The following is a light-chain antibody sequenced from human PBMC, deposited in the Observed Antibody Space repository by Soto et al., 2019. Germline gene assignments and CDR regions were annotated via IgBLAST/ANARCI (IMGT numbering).Light chain of an antibody. V-gene: IGKV3-20*01. CDR1: QSVSSSY. CDR2: GAS. CDR3: QQYGSLWT. Sequence: EIVLTQSPGTLSLSPGERATLSCRASQSVSSSYLAWYQQKPGQAPRLLIYGASSRATGIPDRFSGSGSGTDFTFNISRLEPDDFAVYYCQQYGSLWTFGQGTKVEIK. J-gene: IGKJ1*01.